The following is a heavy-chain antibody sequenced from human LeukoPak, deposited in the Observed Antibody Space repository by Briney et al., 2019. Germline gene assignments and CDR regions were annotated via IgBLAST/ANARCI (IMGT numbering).Heavy chain of an antibody. J-gene: IGHJ4*02. CDR1: GGSISSNNYY. V-gene: IGHV4-39*01. D-gene: IGHD3-16*01. CDR3: ASKHGGAD. Sequence: SETLSLTCTVSGGSISSNNYYWGWIRQPPGKGLEWIGSIHYSGSTYYNPSLKSRVTISIDTSKKQFLLRLTSVTAADTAVYYCASKHGGADWGQGTLVTVSS. CDR2: IHYSGST.